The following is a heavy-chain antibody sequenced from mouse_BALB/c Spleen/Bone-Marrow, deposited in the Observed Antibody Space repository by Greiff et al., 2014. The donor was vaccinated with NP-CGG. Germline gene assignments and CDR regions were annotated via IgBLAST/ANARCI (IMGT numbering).Heavy chain of an antibody. D-gene: IGHD1-1*02. V-gene: IGHV5-4*02. CDR2: ISNGGTYT. J-gene: IGHJ4*01. Sequence: EVQLVESGGGLVKPGGSLKLSCAASGFTFSDFYMFWFRQTPEKRLEWVATISNGGTYTYYPDSVKGRFTISRDNAKNNLYLQMSSLKSEVTAMYYCARSGERYGAMDYWGQGTSVTVTS. CDR1: GFTFSDFY. CDR3: ARSGERYGAMDY.